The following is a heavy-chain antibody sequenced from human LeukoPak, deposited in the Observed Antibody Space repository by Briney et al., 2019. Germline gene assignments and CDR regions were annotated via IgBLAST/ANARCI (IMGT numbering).Heavy chain of an antibody. CDR3: AREGHSSGWSDAFDI. Sequence: ASVKVSCKASGYRFTTYAMNWVRQAPGQGLEWMGWINTNTGNPTYVQGLTGRFVFSVDTSVSTAYLQISSLKAEDTAVYYCAREGHSSGWSDAFDIWGQGTMVTVSS. V-gene: IGHV7-4-1*02. J-gene: IGHJ3*02. CDR2: INTNTGNP. D-gene: IGHD6-19*01. CDR1: GYRFTTYA.